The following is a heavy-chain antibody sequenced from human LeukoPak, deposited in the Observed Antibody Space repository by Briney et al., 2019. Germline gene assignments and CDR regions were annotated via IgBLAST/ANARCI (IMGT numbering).Heavy chain of an antibody. V-gene: IGHV3-20*04. J-gene: IGHJ4*02. D-gene: IGHD3-22*01. CDR3: ARDSYDSSKYYFDY. CDR2: INWNGGST. Sequence: PGGSLRLSCAASGFTFDDYGMSWVRQVPGKGLEWVSGINWNGGSTGYADSVKGRFTISRDDAKNSLYLQMNSLRAEDTALYYCARDSYDSSKYYFDYWGQGTLVTVSS. CDR1: GFTFDDYG.